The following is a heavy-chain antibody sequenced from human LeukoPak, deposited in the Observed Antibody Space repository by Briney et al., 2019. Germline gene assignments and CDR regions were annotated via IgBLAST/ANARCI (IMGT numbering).Heavy chain of an antibody. CDR3: ARQAIGFGEFHFDS. CDR2: IYFSGST. Sequence: SETLSLTCTVSGGSISSYYWTWIRQPPGKGLEWIGYIYFSGSTNYNPSLKNRVTFSVDTSKNQFSLNLSSVTAADTAVYYCARQAIGFGEFHFDSWGQGTLVTVSS. J-gene: IGHJ4*02. D-gene: IGHD3-10*01. CDR1: GGSISSYY. V-gene: IGHV4-59*01.